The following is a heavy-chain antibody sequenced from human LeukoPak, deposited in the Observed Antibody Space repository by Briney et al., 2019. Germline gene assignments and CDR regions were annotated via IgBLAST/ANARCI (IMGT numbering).Heavy chain of an antibody. CDR3: ASVNILAGALDY. Sequence: GGSLRLSCAASGFTFSSYSMNWVRQAPGKGLEWDSSISSSSSYIYYADSVKGRFTISRDNAKNSLYLQMNSLRAEDTAVYYCASVNILAGALDYWGQGTLVTVSS. D-gene: IGHD1-26*01. CDR2: ISSSSSYI. J-gene: IGHJ4*02. V-gene: IGHV3-21*01. CDR1: GFTFSSYS.